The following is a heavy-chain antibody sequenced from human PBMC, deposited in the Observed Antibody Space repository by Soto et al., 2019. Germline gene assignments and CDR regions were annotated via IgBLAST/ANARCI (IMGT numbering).Heavy chain of an antibody. J-gene: IGHJ5*01. CDR3: ARGPVAIRKWFDS. Sequence: QVQLQQSGPALVKPSQTLSLTCAISGDGVSSNSAAWNWIRQSPSRGREWLRGTSYRSKWYNHYAVSVISRLSINPDTSKNHFSLQLNSVSPEDTAVYYSARGPVAIRKWFDSWGQGTLVIVS. V-gene: IGHV6-1*01. CDR1: GDGVSSNSAA. CDR2: TSYRSKWYN.